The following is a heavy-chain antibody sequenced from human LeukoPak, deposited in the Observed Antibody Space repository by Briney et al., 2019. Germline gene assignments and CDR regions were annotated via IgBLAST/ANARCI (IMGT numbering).Heavy chain of an antibody. CDR2: TRYDGSNK. Sequence: GGSLRLSCAASGFTFSSYGMYWVRQAPGKGLEWVAFTRYDGSNKYYADSVKGRFTISRDNSKNTLYLKMNSLRAEGTAVYYCAKGHGWEAFYYYYYMDVWGKGTTVTISS. V-gene: IGHV3-30*02. D-gene: IGHD1-26*01. J-gene: IGHJ6*03. CDR1: GFTFSSYG. CDR3: AKGHGWEAFYYYYYMDV.